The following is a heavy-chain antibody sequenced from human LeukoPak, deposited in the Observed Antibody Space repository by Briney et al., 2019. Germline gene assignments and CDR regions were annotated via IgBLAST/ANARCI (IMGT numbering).Heavy chain of an antibody. Sequence: GGSLRLSCAASGFTFDDYGMSWVRQAPGKGLEWVSGINWNGGSTGYADSVKGRFTISRDNAKNSLYLQMNSLRDEDTAVYYCVRGDGWFGELLNFDNWGQGTLVTVSS. J-gene: IGHJ4*02. CDR2: INWNGGST. D-gene: IGHD3-10*01. V-gene: IGHV3-20*04. CDR3: VRGDGWFGELLNFDN. CDR1: GFTFDDYG.